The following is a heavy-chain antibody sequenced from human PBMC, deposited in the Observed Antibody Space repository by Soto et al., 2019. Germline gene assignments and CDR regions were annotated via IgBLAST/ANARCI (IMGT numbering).Heavy chain of an antibody. J-gene: IGHJ6*02. Sequence: PSETLSLTCTVSGGSISSYYWSWIRQPPGKGLEWIGYIYYSGSTNYNPSLKSRVTISVDTSKNQSSLKLSSVTAADTAVYYCARGPSYGDYGYYYYGMDVWGQGTTVTVSS. CDR1: GGSISSYY. D-gene: IGHD4-17*01. CDR2: IYYSGST. CDR3: ARGPSYGDYGYYYYGMDV. V-gene: IGHV4-59*01.